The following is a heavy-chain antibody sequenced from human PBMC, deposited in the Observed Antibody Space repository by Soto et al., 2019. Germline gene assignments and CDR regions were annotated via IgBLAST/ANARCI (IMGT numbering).Heavy chain of an antibody. V-gene: IGHV3-23*01. D-gene: IGHD6-13*01. CDR3: TKIIAAAGGSDS. CDR1: GFTFSSYA. CDR2: ISGSGGST. Sequence: PGGSLRLSCAASGFTFSSYAMSWVRQAPGKGLELVSAISGSGGSTYYEDSVKGRVTISRDNTKNTRYPQMNSLRAEDTAADYFTKIIAAAGGSDSWGQGNLVPVSS. J-gene: IGHJ4*02.